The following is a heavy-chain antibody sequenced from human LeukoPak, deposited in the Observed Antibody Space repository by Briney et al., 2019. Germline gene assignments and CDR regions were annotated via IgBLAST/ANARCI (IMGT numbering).Heavy chain of an antibody. J-gene: IGHJ5*02. Sequence: SETLSLTCAVYGGSFSGYYWSWIRQPPGKGLEWIGEINHSGSTNYNPSLKSRVTMSVDTSKNQFSLKLSSVTAADTAVYYCARDYYDGFDPWGQGTLVTVSS. D-gene: IGHD3-22*01. CDR2: INHSGST. CDR1: GGSFSGYY. V-gene: IGHV4-34*01. CDR3: ARDYYDGFDP.